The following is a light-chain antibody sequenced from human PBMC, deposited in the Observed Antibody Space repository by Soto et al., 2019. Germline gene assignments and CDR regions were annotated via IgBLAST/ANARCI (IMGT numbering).Light chain of an antibody. CDR2: KAS. CDR1: QTISSW. J-gene: IGKJ2*01. CDR3: QQYNMYPYT. V-gene: IGKV1-5*03. Sequence: DIQMTQSPSTLSASVGDRVTITCRASQTISSWLAWYQQKPGKAPRLLVHKASSIEAGVPSRFSGSGFGTEFTLTISSLQPDDFATYYCQQYNMYPYTFGQGTKLEIK.